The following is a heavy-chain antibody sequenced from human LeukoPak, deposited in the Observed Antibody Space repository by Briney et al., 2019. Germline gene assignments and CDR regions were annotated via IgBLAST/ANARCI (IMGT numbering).Heavy chain of an antibody. CDR1: RYTFTGYY. CDR3: AREEGSYPESLDS. D-gene: IGHD1-26*01. V-gene: IGHV1-2*02. Sequence: ASVKVSCKASRYTFTGYYMHWVRQAPAPGLEWMGWINPDSGDTTYAQKFQGRVTMTRDTSISTAYMELSRLTSDDTAVYYCAREEGSYPESLDSWGQGSLVTVSS. CDR2: INPDSGDT. J-gene: IGHJ4*02.